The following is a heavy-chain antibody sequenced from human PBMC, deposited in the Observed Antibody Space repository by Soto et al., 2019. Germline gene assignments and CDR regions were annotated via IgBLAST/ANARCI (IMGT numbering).Heavy chain of an antibody. CDR1: GFTFSGSA. D-gene: IGHD2-15*01. J-gene: IGHJ4*02. V-gene: IGHV3-73*01. Sequence: EVQLVESGGGLVQPGGSLKLSCAASGFTFSGSAMHWVRQASGKGLEWVGRSRSKPNNYATAYAASVRGRFTISRDDSRNTAYLQMNSLKTEDTAVYYCARRGSGVTRGLHYWGQGTLVTVSS. CDR2: SRSKPNNYAT. CDR3: ARRGSGVTRGLHY.